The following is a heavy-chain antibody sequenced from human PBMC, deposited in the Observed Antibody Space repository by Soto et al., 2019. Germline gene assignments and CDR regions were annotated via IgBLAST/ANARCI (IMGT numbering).Heavy chain of an antibody. D-gene: IGHD2-2*01. V-gene: IGHV4-39*01. CDR3: ARHDIVVVPAAMSTYGMDV. J-gene: IGHJ6*02. Sequence: PSETLSLTCTVSGGSISSSSYYWGWIRQPPGKGLEWIGSIYYSGSTYYNPSLKSRVTISVDTSKNQFSLKLSSVTAADTAVYYCARHDIVVVPAAMSTYGMDVWGQGTTVTVSS. CDR2: IYYSGST. CDR1: GGSISSSSYY.